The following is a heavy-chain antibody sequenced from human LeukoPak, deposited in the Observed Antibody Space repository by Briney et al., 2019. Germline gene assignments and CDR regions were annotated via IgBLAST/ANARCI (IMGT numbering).Heavy chain of an antibody. CDR1: GFTFSSYG. CDR2: IRYDGSNK. V-gene: IGHV3-30*02. J-gene: IGHJ4*02. D-gene: IGHD1-26*01. CDR3: AKDSSGSYNYFDF. Sequence: GGSLRLSCAASGFTFSSYGRHWVRQAPGKGLDWVAFIRYDGSNKYYADSVKGRFTISRDNSKNTLYLQMNGLRAEDTAVYYCAKDSSGSYNYFDFGPQGPGGIVSS.